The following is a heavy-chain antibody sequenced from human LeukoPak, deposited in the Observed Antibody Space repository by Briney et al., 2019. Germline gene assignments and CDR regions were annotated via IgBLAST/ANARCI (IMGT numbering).Heavy chain of an antibody. CDR1: GFTFTSSS. D-gene: IGHD3-22*01. Sequence: SVTVSCTASGFTFTSSSMQWVRQARGQRLEWIGWIAVGSGNTNYAQKFQGRVTITRDMSTSTAYMELSSLRSEDTALYYCAAVFGSGYYYYFDYWGQGTLVTVSS. CDR2: IAVGSGNT. V-gene: IGHV1-58*02. J-gene: IGHJ4*02. CDR3: AAVFGSGYYYYFDY.